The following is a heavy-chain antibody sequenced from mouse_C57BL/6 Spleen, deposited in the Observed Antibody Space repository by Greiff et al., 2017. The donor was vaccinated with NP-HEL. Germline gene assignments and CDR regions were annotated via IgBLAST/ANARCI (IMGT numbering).Heavy chain of an antibody. Sequence: VQLQQSGPELVKPGASVKIPCKASGYTFTDYNMDWVKQSHGKSLEWIGDINPNNGGTIYNQKFKGKATLTVDKSSSTAYMELRSLTSEDTAVYYCARGAYYYGRDYYAMDYWGQGTSVTVSS. CDR2: INPNNGGT. CDR1: GYTFTDYN. CDR3: ARGAYYYGRDYYAMDY. D-gene: IGHD1-1*01. V-gene: IGHV1-18*01. J-gene: IGHJ4*01.